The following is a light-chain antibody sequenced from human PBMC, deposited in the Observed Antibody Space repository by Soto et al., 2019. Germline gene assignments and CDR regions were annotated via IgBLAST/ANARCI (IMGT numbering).Light chain of an antibody. J-gene: IGLJ1*01. V-gene: IGLV1-47*01. Sequence: QAALTQXPSASGTPGQKVTISXXXXXXXXLSNYVYWYQPLPGSAPKLLIYRNNQRPSGVPDRFSGSKSGTSASLAISGLRSEDEADYYCAAWDDSLSGPHYVFG. CDR3: AAWDDSLSGPHYV. CDR1: XXXXLSNY. CDR2: RNN.